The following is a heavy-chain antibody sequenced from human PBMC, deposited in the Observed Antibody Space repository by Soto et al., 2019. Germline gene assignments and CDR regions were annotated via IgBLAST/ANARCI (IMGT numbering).Heavy chain of an antibody. CDR3: AKEQLERHFGFDY. D-gene: IGHD1-1*01. Sequence: EVQVLESGGGLVQPGGSLRLSCAASEFTFSNYAMSWVRQAPGEGLEWVSGIDGSGDGTYYANSVKGRFTISSDNSKNTLYLQMDSLSDEDTAVYYCAKEQLERHFGFDYWGQGTLVTVSS. CDR1: EFTFSNYA. CDR2: IDGSGDGT. V-gene: IGHV3-23*01. J-gene: IGHJ4*02.